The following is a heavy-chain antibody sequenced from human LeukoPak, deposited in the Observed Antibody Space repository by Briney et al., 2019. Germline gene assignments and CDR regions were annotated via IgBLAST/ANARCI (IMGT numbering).Heavy chain of an antibody. D-gene: IGHD1-26*01. CDR1: GGSFSNYA. CDR2: IIPIFGTA. J-gene: IGHJ4*02. CDR3: ARAAPYSGSYYGY. Sequence: SVKVSCKASGGSFSNYALTWARQAPGQGLEWMGGIIPIFGTANYAQKFQGRVTITADESTSTAYMELSSLRSEDTAVYYCARAAPYSGSYYGYWGQGTLVTVSS. V-gene: IGHV1-69*13.